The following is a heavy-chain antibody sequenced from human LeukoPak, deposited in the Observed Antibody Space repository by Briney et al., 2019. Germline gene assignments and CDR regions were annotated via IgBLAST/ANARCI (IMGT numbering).Heavy chain of an antibody. CDR3: ARGPNSNWSGLDF. J-gene: IGHJ4*02. CDR1: GFTISGHA. Sequence: GGSLGLSCVASGFTISGHAMSWVRQAPAKGLEWVSITVAGYSETHYADSVRGRFTISRDNAKNTLYLQVNNLRAEDTAVYYCARGPNSNWSGLDFWGQGTLLTVSS. CDR2: TVAGYSET. D-gene: IGHD6-6*01. V-gene: IGHV3-23*01.